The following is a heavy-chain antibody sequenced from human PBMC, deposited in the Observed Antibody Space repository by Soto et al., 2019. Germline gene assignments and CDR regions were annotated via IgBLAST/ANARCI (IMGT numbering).Heavy chain of an antibody. CDR2: ISGSGGVT. V-gene: IGHV3-23*01. CDR3: ATVTDCGVSRCDDGIDI. CDR1: GFTFSSYS. D-gene: IGHD2-21*01. J-gene: IGHJ3*02. Sequence: EVHLLESGGGLAQPGGSLRLSCAASGFTFSSYSMNWVRQAPGKGLEGVAIISGSGGVTSYADSVKGRFTISRDNSKNSLFLQMKSLRDEDTAVYYCATVTDCGVSRCDDGIDIWGHGTLVTVS.